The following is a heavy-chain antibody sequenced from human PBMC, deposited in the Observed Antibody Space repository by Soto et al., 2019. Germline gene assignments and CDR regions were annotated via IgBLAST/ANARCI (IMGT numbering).Heavy chain of an antibody. CDR1: GFTFSTYS. CDR2: ISSSSSYI. J-gene: IGHJ6*02. D-gene: IGHD3-22*01. Sequence: EVQLVESGGGLVKPGGSLRLSCAASGFTFSTYSMNWVRQAPGKGLEWVSSISSSSSYIYYADSVKGRFTISRDNAKKSLYLQMNSLSAEDTAVYYCARYDSSGYYWPYYYYGMDVWGQGTTVTVSS. V-gene: IGHV3-21*01. CDR3: ARYDSSGYYWPYYYYGMDV.